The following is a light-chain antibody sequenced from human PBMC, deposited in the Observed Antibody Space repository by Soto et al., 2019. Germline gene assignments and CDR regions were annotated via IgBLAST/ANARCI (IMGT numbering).Light chain of an antibody. V-gene: IGKV3-15*01. Sequence: ETVMTQSPGTLSVSPGERATLSCWASQSVSTNLAWYQQRPGQAPRLLIYGASTRATGIPARFSGGGSGTEFTLTISSLQSEDVAVYYCQQYNNWPPWTFGQGTKVEIK. CDR3: QQYNNWPPWT. J-gene: IGKJ1*01. CDR2: GAS. CDR1: QSVSTN.